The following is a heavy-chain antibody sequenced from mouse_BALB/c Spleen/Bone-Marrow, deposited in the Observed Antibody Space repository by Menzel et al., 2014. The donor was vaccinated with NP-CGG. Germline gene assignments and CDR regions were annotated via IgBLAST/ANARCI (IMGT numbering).Heavy chain of an antibody. Sequence: QVQLKESGAELARPGALVKMSCKASGYTFTSYTMHWVKQRPGQGLEWIGYINPSSGYTNYNQKFKDKATLTADKSSSTAYMQLSSLTSEDSAVYYCARERNWDSFAYWGQGTLVTVSA. CDR3: ARERNWDSFAY. D-gene: IGHD4-1*01. CDR2: INPSSGYT. J-gene: IGHJ3*01. V-gene: IGHV1-4*01. CDR1: GYTFTSYT.